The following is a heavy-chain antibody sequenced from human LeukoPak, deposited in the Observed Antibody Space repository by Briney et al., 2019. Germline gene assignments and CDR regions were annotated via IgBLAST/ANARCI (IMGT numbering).Heavy chain of an antibody. CDR1: GFTFSNYA. CDR2: ITARADST. J-gene: IGHJ4*02. Sequence: PGGSLRLSCAASGFTFSNYAMSWVRQAPGKGLEWVSGITARADSTYYADSVKGRFTVSRDSSKNTLHLQMNSLRAEDTAVYYCARDIELSCWGQGTLVTVSS. V-gene: IGHV3-23*01. D-gene: IGHD1-26*01. CDR3: ARDIELSC.